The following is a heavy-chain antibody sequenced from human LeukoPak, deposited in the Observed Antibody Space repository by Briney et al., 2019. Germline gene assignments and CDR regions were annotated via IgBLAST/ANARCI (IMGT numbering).Heavy chain of an antibody. CDR3: ARGFYDSSGSDY. CDR1: GFTFSSHW. CDR2: IKQDGSKK. Sequence: GGSLRLSCAASGFTFSSHWMSWVRQAPGKGLEWVATIKQDGSKKYYVDSVKGRFTISRDNAKNSLYLQLNSLRAEDTAVYCCARGFYDSSGSDYWGQGTLVTVSS. V-gene: IGHV3-7*01. D-gene: IGHD3-22*01. J-gene: IGHJ4*02.